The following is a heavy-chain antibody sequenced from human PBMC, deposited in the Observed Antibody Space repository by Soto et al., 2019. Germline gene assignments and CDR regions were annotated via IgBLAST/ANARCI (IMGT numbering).Heavy chain of an antibody. CDR2: IIPILGIA. CDR3: ARGSAMAQTTFDY. V-gene: IGHV1-69*02. CDR1: GGTFSSYT. D-gene: IGHD5-18*01. J-gene: IGHJ4*01. Sequence: QVQLVQSGAEVKKPGSSVKVSCKASGGTFSSYTISWVRQAPGQGLEWMGRIIPILGIANYAQKFQGRVTITADKSTSTAHMELSSLRSEDTAVYYCARGSAMAQTTFDYWGHGTLVTVSS.